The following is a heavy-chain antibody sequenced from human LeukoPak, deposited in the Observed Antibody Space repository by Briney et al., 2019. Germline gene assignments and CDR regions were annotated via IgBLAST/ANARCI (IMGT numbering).Heavy chain of an antibody. CDR2: IIPLFGTP. CDR1: GGTFSIYA. Sequence: ASVKVSCKASGGTFSIYAINWVRQAPGQGLEWMGGIIPLFGTPNYAQKFQGRVTITADESTNTAYMGLSSLRSEDTAVYYCARGTEEYSKSSGWFDPWGQGTLVIVSS. CDR3: ARGTEEYSKSSGWFDP. D-gene: IGHD6-6*01. V-gene: IGHV1-69*01. J-gene: IGHJ5*02.